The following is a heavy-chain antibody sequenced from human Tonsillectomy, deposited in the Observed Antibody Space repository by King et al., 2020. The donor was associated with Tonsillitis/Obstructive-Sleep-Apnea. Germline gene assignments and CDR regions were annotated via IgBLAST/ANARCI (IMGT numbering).Heavy chain of an antibody. CDR1: GGTFSSYA. CDR2: IIPIFGTA. V-gene: IGHV1-69*01. J-gene: IGHJ5*02. CDR3: ARGGSTIFGVVISWFDP. Sequence: VQLVESGAEVKKPGSSVKVSCKASGGTFSSYAISWVRQAPGQGLEWMGGIIPIFGTANYAQKFQGRVTITADESTSTAYMELSSLRSEDTAVYHCARGGSTIFGVVISWFDPWGQGTLVTVSS. D-gene: IGHD3-3*01.